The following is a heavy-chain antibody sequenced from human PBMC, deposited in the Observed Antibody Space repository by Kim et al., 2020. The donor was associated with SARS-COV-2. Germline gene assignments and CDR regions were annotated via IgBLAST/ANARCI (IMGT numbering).Heavy chain of an antibody. J-gene: IGHJ4*02. Sequence: SETLSLTCAVYGGSFSGYYWSWIRQPPGKGLEWIGEINHSGSTNYNPSLKSRVTISVDTSKNQFSLKLSSVTAADTAVYYCARIPFKWLRPSGGHYFDYWGQGTLVTVSS. V-gene: IGHV4-34*01. D-gene: IGHD5-12*01. CDR1: GGSFSGYY. CDR2: INHSGST. CDR3: ARIPFKWLRPSGGHYFDY.